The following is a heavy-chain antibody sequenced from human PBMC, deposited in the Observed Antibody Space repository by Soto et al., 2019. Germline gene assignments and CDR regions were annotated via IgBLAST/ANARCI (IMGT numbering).Heavy chain of an antibody. D-gene: IGHD6-6*01. CDR2: ISGNGGST. J-gene: IGHJ4*02. V-gene: IGHV3-23*01. CDR1: GFTFSVYA. Sequence: HPGGSLRLSCGASGFTFSVYAMTWVRQAPGKGLEWVSAISGNGGSTYYADSVKGRFTISRDNSKSTLHLQMNSLRVEDTAVYYCAKDRTFGPPLVRFDSWGQGTLVTVS. CDR3: AKDRTFGPPLVRFDS.